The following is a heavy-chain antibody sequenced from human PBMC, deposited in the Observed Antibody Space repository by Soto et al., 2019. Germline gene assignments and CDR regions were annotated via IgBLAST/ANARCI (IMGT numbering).Heavy chain of an antibody. CDR2: ISAYTTNT. V-gene: IGHV1-18*01. Sequence: QVQLVQSGAEVKKPGASVKVSCKTSGYTFTSYHISWVRQAPGQGLEWMGWISAYTTNTNYAQKFQGRVTMPTDTLTSPAYMELRRLRSGDTAVYYCARDTPPTDYGGQGTLVTVSS. CDR1: GYTFTSYH. CDR3: ARDTPPTDY. J-gene: IGHJ4*02.